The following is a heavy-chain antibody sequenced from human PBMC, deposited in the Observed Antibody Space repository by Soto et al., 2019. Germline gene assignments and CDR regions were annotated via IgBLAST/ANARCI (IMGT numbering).Heavy chain of an antibody. V-gene: IGHV3-23*01. CDR2: TGLNGRTT. J-gene: IGHJ4*02. Sequence: GGSLRLSCAASGFTFSMSAMTWVRQAPGKGLEWVSTTGLNGRTTYYADSVKGRFTVSRDNSKKTLDLHMSSLRAEDTAVYYCATVHSTSRPFDYWGQGNLVTVSS. CDR3: ATVHSTSRPFDY. D-gene: IGHD6-6*01. CDR1: GFTFSMSA.